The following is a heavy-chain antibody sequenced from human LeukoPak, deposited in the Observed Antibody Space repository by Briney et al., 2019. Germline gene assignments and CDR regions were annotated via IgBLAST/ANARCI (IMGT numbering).Heavy chain of an antibody. D-gene: IGHD2-15*01. CDR1: GGSISSGGYS. V-gene: IGHV4-30-2*01. J-gene: IGHJ5*02. CDR3: DRVVVVATYNWFDP. CDR2: IYHSGST. Sequence: PSETLSLTCAVSGGSISSGGYSWSWIRQPPGKGLEWIGYIYHSGSTYYNPSLKSRVTISVDRSKNQFSRKLSSVAAADTAVYSCDRVVVVATYNWFDPWGQGTLVTASS.